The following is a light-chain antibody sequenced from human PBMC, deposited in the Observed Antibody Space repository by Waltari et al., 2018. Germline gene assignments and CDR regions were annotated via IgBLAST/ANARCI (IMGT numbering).Light chain of an antibody. Sequence: QSVLSQPPSASGTPGQTVTISCSGSNYNLGNHYVSWYHQLPGTAPKLLIYRNNQRPSGVPDRFSGSKSGTSASLAISGLRSDDEADYYCSSWDGSLGGVIFGGGTKLTVL. V-gene: IGLV1-47*01. CDR2: RNN. CDR3: SSWDGSLGGVI. J-gene: IGLJ2*01. CDR1: NYNLGNHY.